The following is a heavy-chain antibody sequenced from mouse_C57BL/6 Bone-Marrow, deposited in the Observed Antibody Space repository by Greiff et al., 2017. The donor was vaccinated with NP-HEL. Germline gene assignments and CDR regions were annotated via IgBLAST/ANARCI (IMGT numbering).Heavy chain of an antibody. V-gene: IGHV1-81*01. CDR2: IYPRSGNT. CDR3: ARWGWLPHYFDY. Sequence: QVQLQQSGAELARPGASVKLSCKASGYTFTSYGISWVKQRTGQGLEWIGEIYPRSGNTHYNEKFKGKATLTADKSSSTAYMELRSLTSEDSAVYFCARWGWLPHYFDYWGQGTTLTVSS. J-gene: IGHJ2*01. CDR1: GYTFTSYG. D-gene: IGHD2-3*01.